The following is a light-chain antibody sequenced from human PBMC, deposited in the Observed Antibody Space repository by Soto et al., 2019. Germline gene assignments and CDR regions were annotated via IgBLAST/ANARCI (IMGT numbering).Light chain of an antibody. CDR1: SSNIGSNT. J-gene: IGLJ3*02. CDR3: ASWDDSLNGHWV. Sequence: QSVLTQPPSASGTPGQRVSISCSGSSSNIGSNTVTWYQQLPGTAPKFLVYSNNQRPPGVPDRFSGSKSGTSASLAISGLQSEDEADYYCASWDDSLNGHWVFGGGTKLTVL. CDR2: SNN. V-gene: IGLV1-44*01.